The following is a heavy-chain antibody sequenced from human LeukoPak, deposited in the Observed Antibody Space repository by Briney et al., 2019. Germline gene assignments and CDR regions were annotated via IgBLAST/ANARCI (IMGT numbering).Heavy chain of an antibody. D-gene: IGHD3-16*02. J-gene: IGHJ5*02. CDR3: ARRGSYDYVWGSYRRNWFDP. CDR1: GGSISSYY. Sequence: SETLSLTCTVSGGSISSYYWSWIRQPAGKGLEWIGRIYTSGSTNYNPSLKSRVTMSVDTSKNQFSLKLSSVTAADTAVYYCARRGSYDYVWGSYRRNWFDPWGQGTLVTVSS. CDR2: IYTSGST. V-gene: IGHV4-4*07.